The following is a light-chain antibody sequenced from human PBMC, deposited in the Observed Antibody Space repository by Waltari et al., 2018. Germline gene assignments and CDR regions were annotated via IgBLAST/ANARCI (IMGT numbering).Light chain of an antibody. CDR1: SSHIGAGYD. Sequence: QSVLTQPPSVSGAPGPRVTISCTGRSSHIGAGYDVHWYQHLPGSAPKLLIYDNINRPSGVPGRFSGSKSGTSASLAITGLQAEDEADYYCQSYDTSLSALVFGGGTKLTVL. V-gene: IGLV1-40*01. J-gene: IGLJ3*02. CDR2: DNI. CDR3: QSYDTSLSALV.